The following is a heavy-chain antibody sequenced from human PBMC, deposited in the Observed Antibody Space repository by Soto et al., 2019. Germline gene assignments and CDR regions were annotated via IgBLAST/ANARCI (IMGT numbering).Heavy chain of an antibody. D-gene: IGHD2-15*01. V-gene: IGHV1-46*01. CDR2: INPSGGST. Sequence: ASVKVSCKASGYTFTSYYMHWVRQAPGQGLEWMGIINPSGGSTSYAQKFQGRVTMTRDTSTSTVYMELSSLRSEDTAVYYCAITHGSCPGCNWFDPSGQGTLVTVSS. J-gene: IGHJ5*02. CDR3: AITHGSCPGCNWFDP. CDR1: GYTFTSYY.